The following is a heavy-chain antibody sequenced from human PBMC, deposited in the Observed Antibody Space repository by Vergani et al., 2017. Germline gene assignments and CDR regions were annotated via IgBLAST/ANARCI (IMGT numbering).Heavy chain of an antibody. J-gene: IGHJ4*02. CDR2: INPNSGGT. V-gene: IGHV1-2*02. D-gene: IGHD3-3*01. CDR3: ARALRIKIFELPKPFDY. Sequence: QVQLVQSGAEVQKPGASVKVSCKASGYTFTGYYMHWVRQAPGQGLEWMGWINPNSGGTNYAQKFQGRVTMTRDTSSSTAYMELSRLRSDDTAVYYCARALRIKIFELPKPFDYWGQGTLVTVSS. CDR1: GYTFTGYY.